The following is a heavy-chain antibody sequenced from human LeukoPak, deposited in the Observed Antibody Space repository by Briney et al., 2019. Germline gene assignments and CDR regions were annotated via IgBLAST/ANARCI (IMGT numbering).Heavy chain of an antibody. CDR2: INHSGST. D-gene: IGHD6-13*01. Sequence: PSETLSLTCTVYGGSFSGYYWSWIRQPPGKGLEWIWEINHSGSTNYNPSLKSRVTISVDTSKNQFSLKLSSVTAADTAVYYCARLPPGIAAAGDYWGQGTLVTVSS. J-gene: IGHJ4*02. CDR1: GGSFSGYY. CDR3: ARLPPGIAAAGDY. V-gene: IGHV4-34*01.